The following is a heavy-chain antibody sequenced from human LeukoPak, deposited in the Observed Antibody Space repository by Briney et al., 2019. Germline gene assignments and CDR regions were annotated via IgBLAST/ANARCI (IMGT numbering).Heavy chain of an antibody. D-gene: IGHD6-6*01. V-gene: IGHV3-30*09. J-gene: IGHJ5*02. Sequence: PGGSLRLSCAASGSTFSSYWMSWVRQAPGRGLEWVAGISYDGSNKYYADSVKGRFAISRDNSKNTLYLQMNSLRAEDTAVFHCARSLSISSSRYFDPWGQGTLVTVSS. CDR1: GSTFSSYW. CDR3: ARSLSISSSRYFDP. CDR2: ISYDGSNK.